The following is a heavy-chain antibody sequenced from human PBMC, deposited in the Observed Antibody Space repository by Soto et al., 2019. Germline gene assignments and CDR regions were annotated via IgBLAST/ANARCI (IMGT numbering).Heavy chain of an antibody. D-gene: IGHD6-13*01. J-gene: IGHJ4*02. Sequence: GGSLRLSCAASGFTFSSYWMSWVRQAPGKGLEWVANIDSGDDTYHADSVKGRFTISRDNSKNTLYLQMSSLRAEDSAIYFCVKGSAAARPYYFDYRAQRALVTGSS. CDR3: VKGSAAARPYYFDY. V-gene: IGHV3-23*01. CDR1: GFTFSSYW. CDR2: NIDSGDDT.